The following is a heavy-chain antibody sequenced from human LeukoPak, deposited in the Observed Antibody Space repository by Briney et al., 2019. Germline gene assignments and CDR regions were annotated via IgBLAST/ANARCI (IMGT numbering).Heavy chain of an antibody. D-gene: IGHD3-10*01. CDR2: INHSGST. J-gene: IGHJ4*02. Sequence: SETLSLTCAVYGESFSGYYWSWIRQPPGKGLEWIGEINHSGSTNYNPSLKSRVTISVDTSKNQFSLKLSSVTAADTAVYYCARGHWGLWFGEYYFDYWGQGTLVTVSS. CDR1: GESFSGYY. CDR3: ARGHWGLWFGEYYFDY. V-gene: IGHV4-34*01.